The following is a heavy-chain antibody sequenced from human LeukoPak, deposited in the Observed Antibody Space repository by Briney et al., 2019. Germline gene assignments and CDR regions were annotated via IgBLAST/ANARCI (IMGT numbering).Heavy chain of an antibody. D-gene: IGHD4-23*01. CDR3: ARLRLDGGNDAFDI. Sequence: GASVKVSCKASGGTFSSYAISWVRQAPGQGLEWMGGIIPIFGTANYAQKFQGRVTITADESTSTAYMELSSLRSEDTAVYYCARLRLDGGNDAFDIWGQGTMVTVSS. V-gene: IGHV1-69*13. CDR2: IIPIFGTA. CDR1: GGTFSSYA. J-gene: IGHJ3*02.